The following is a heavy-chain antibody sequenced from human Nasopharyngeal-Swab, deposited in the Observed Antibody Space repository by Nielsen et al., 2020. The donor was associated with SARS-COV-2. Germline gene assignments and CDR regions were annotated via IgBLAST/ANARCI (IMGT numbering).Heavy chain of an antibody. V-gene: IGHV4-59*01. Sequence: SETLSLTCTVSGGSITGYYWSWIRQPPGKGLEWIENIYYTGSTKYNPSLKSRVTISIDASKYQFSLKLTSVTAADTAVYYCARDRPNYGMDIWGRGTTVTVS. J-gene: IGHJ6*02. CDR3: ARDRPNYGMDI. CDR1: GGSITGYY. CDR2: IYYTGST.